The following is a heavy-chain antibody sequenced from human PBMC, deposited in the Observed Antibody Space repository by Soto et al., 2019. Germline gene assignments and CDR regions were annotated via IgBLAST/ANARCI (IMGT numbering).Heavy chain of an antibody. V-gene: IGHV1-2*04. CDR3: ARGGTGTTYYYGMDV. CDR2: INPNSGGT. Sequence: ASVKVSCKASGYTFTGYYMHWVRQAPGQGLEWMGWINPNSGGTNYAQKFQGWVTMTRDTSISTAYMELSRLRSDDTAVDYCARGGTGTTYYYGMDVWGQGTTVTVSS. CDR1: GYTFTGYY. D-gene: IGHD1-7*01. J-gene: IGHJ6*02.